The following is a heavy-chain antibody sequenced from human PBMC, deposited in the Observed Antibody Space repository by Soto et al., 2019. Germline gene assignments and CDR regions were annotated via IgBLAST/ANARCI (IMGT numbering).Heavy chain of an antibody. V-gene: IGHV3-74*01. J-gene: IGHJ6*03. CDR3: ARAARYYDFWSGFEYESYYYYYMDV. D-gene: IGHD3-3*01. CDR2: INSDGSST. Sequence: GGSLRLSCAASGFTFSSYWMHWVRQAPGKGLVWVSRINSDGSSTSYADSVKGRFTISRDNAKNTLYLQMNSLRAEDTAVYYCARAARYYDFWSGFEYESYYYYYMDVWGKGTTVTVSS. CDR1: GFTFSSYW.